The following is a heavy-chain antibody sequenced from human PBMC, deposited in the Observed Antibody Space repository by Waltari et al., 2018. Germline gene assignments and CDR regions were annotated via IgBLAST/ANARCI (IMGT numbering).Heavy chain of an antibody. CDR3: ASRSIAARPWDY. V-gene: IGHV4-38-2*01. CDR2: IYYSGST. CDR1: GYSISSGYY. D-gene: IGHD6-6*01. Sequence: QVQLQESGPGLVKPSETLSLTCAVSGYSISSGYYWGWIRQPPGKGLEWIGSIYYSGSTYYNPSLKSRVTISVDTSKNQFSLKLSSVTAADTAVYYCASRSIAARPWDYWGQGTLVTVSS. J-gene: IGHJ4*02.